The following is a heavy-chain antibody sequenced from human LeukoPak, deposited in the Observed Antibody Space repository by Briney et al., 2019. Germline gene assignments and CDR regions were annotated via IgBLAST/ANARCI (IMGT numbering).Heavy chain of an antibody. J-gene: IGHJ4*02. Sequence: GGSLRLSCAASGFTFSSYSMNWVRQAPGKGLEWVSSISSSSSYIYYADSVKGRFTISRDNAKNSLYLQVNSLRAEDTAVYYCARDRGSGPIDYWGQGTLVTVSS. D-gene: IGHD3-10*01. CDR3: ARDRGSGPIDY. CDR1: GFTFSSYS. CDR2: ISSSSSYI. V-gene: IGHV3-21*01.